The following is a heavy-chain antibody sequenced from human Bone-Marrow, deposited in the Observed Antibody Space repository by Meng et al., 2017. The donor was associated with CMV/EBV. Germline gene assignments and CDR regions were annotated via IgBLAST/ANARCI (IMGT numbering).Heavy chain of an antibody. V-gene: IGHV3-30*02. Sequence: GESLKISCAASGFTFNIYGIHWVRQAPGKGLEWVAFIRYDGSNKYYADSVKGRFTISRDNSKNTLYLQMNSLRAEDTAVYYCAKDRGGSGSYEVDYWGQGTRVTGSS. D-gene: IGHD3-10*01. CDR3: AKDRGGSGSYEVDY. J-gene: IGHJ4*02. CDR1: GFTFNIYG. CDR2: IRYDGSNK.